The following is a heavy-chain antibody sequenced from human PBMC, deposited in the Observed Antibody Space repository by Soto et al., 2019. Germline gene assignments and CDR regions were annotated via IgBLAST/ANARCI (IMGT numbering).Heavy chain of an antibody. V-gene: IGHV3-48*02. Sequence: EVQLVESGGGLVQPGGSLRLSCAASGFTFSSYSMNWVRQAPGKGLEWVSYISSSSRTIYYADSVKGRFTISRDNAKNSLYLQMNSLRDEDTAVYYCARDTEGSGYDHDFRLGPQEHYYYGMDVWGQGTTVTVSS. CDR3: ARDTEGSGYDHDFRLGPQEHYYYGMDV. CDR2: ISSSSRTI. CDR1: GFTFSSYS. J-gene: IGHJ6*02. D-gene: IGHD5-12*01.